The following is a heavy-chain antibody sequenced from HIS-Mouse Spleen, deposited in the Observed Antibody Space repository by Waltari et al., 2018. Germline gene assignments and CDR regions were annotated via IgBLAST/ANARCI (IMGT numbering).Heavy chain of an antibody. CDR1: SYA. V-gene: IGHV3-30-3*01. CDR2: ISYDGSNK. Sequence: SYAMHWVRQAPGKGLEWVAVISYDGSNKYYADSVKGRFTISRDNSKNTLYLQMNSLRAEDTAVYYCARDANNWNDEAFDIWGQGTMVTVSS. D-gene: IGHD1-20*01. CDR3: ARDANNWNDEAFDI. J-gene: IGHJ3*02.